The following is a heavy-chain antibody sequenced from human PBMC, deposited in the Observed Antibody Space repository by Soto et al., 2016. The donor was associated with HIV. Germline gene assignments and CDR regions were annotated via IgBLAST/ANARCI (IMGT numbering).Heavy chain of an antibody. CDR3: ARRSNTVTTAYWYFDL. V-gene: IGHV3-48*01. Sequence: EVQLVESGGGLVQPGGSLRLSCAASGFTFSSYSMNWVRQAPGKGLEWVSYISSSSSTKYYADSVKGRFTISRDNAKNSLYLQMNSLRAEDTAVYYCARRSNTVTTAYWYFDLVGPGTLVTVSS. CDR2: ISSSSSTK. CDR1: GFTFSSYS. D-gene: IGHD4-17*01. J-gene: IGHJ2*01.